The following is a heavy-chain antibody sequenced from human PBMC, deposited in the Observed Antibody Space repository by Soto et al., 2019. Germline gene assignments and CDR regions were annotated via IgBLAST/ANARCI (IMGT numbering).Heavy chain of an antibody. Sequence: QVQLVQSGPEVKKPGASVRISCKASGYPFSTYYIHWIRQAPGQGLEWMGIMNPADGGTTYAPQFQGRITLTRDTSTSTVYLDLVSLRFDDTAVYFCARKFYIDYWGQGTLVTVSS. CDR2: MNPADGGT. V-gene: IGHV1-46*01. CDR1: GYPFSTYY. CDR3: ARKFYIDY. J-gene: IGHJ4*02. D-gene: IGHD3-10*01.